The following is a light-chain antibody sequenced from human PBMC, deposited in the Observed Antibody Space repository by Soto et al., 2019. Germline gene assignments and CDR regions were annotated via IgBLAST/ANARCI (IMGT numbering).Light chain of an antibody. CDR1: QSVSSSY. V-gene: IGKV3D-20*02. CDR3: QQRSNWPPYT. CDR2: DAS. Sequence: EIVLTQSPGTLSLSPGERATLSCRASQSVSSSYLGWYQQKPGQAPRLLIYDASNRATGIPARFSGSGSGTDFTLTISSLEPEDFAVYYCQQRSNWPPYTFGPGTKLEIK. J-gene: IGKJ2*01.